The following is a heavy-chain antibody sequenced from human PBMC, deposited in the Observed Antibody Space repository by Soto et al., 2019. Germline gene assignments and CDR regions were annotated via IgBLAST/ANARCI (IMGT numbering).Heavy chain of an antibody. Sequence: SETLSLTCTVSGGSISSSSYYWGWIRQPPGKGLEWIGSIYYSGSTYYNPSLKSRVTISVDTSKNQFSLKLSSVTAADTAVYYCSVVVVVAATPSWGQGTLVTVSS. V-gene: IGHV4-39*01. CDR1: GGSISSSSYY. CDR3: SVVVVVAATPS. J-gene: IGHJ4*02. CDR2: IYYSGST. D-gene: IGHD2-15*01.